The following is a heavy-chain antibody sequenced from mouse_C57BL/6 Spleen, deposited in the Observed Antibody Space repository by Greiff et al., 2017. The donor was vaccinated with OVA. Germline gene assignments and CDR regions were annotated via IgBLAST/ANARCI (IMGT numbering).Heavy chain of an antibody. CDR2: IYPGSGST. CDR1: GYTFTSYW. CDR3: ARDDYDGSYWYFDV. V-gene: IGHV1-55*01. D-gene: IGHD2-4*01. J-gene: IGHJ1*03. Sequence: QVQLQQPGAELVKPGASVKMSCKASGYTFTSYWITWVKQRPGQGLAWIGDIYPGSGSTNYNEKFKSKATLTVDTSSSTAYMQLSSLTSEDSAVYYCARDDYDGSYWYFDVWGTGTTVTVSS.